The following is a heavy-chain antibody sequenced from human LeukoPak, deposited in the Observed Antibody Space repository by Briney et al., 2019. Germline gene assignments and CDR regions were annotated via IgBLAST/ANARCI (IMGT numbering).Heavy chain of an antibody. CDR3: ARHRDYSIDYFDY. CDR1: GGSISSYC. J-gene: IGHJ4*02. CDR2: IYYSGST. Sequence: SETLSLTCTVSGGSISSYCWSWIRQPPGKGLEWIGYIYYSGSTYYNPSLKSRVTISVDTSKNQFSLKVNSVTAADTAVYYCARHRDYSIDYFDYWGQGTLVTVSS. V-gene: IGHV4-59*08. D-gene: IGHD4-11*01.